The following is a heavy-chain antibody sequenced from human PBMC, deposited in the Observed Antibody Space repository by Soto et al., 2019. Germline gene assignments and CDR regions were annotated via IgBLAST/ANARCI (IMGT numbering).Heavy chain of an antibody. Sequence: QVQLVQSGAEVKKPGASVKVSCKASGYTFTSYGISWVRQAPGQGLEWMGWISAYNGNTNYAQKLQGRVTMTTDTSTSTAYMGLRSLRSDDTAVYYCARDFMTTVTTVAYYYGMDVWGQGTTVTVSS. D-gene: IGHD4-17*01. J-gene: IGHJ6*02. CDR3: ARDFMTTVTTVAYYYGMDV. V-gene: IGHV1-18*01. CDR1: GYTFTSYG. CDR2: ISAYNGNT.